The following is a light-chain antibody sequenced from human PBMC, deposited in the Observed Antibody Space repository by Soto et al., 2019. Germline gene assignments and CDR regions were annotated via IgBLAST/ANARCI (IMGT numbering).Light chain of an antibody. CDR2: AAS. CDR1: QGISSY. J-gene: IGKJ1*01. CDR3: QQYYSYPRT. V-gene: IGKV1-8*01. Sequence: ATRMTQSPSSLSASTGDRVTITCRASQGISSYLAWYQQKPGKAPKLLIYAASTLQSGVPSRFSGSGSGTDFTLTLSCLQSEDFATYYCQQYYSYPRTFGQGTKVEIK.